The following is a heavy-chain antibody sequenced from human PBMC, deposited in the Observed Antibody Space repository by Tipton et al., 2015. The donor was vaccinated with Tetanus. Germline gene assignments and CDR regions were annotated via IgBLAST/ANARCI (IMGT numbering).Heavy chain of an antibody. CDR1: GFTFSSYG. J-gene: IGHJ4*02. CDR3: AKDTYDRGIAYYFDY. Sequence: SLRLSCAASGFTFSSYGMHWVRQAPGKGLEWVAVISYDGSNKYYADSVKGRFTISRDNSKNTLYLQMNSLRAEDTAVYYCAKDTYDRGIAYYFDYWGQGTLVTVSS. V-gene: IGHV3-30*18. CDR2: ISYDGSNK. D-gene: IGHD6-13*01.